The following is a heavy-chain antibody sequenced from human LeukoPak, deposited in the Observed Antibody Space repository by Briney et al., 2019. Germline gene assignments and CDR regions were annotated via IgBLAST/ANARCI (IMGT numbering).Heavy chain of an antibody. Sequence: GGSLRLSCTASGFIFSDYSMNWVRQTSGKGLEWLSYISNSSSSMYYADSVKGRFTISRDNAKNSVFLQMNSLRVEDTATYYCARSISGKAYWGQGALVTVSS. CDR2: ISNSSSSM. D-gene: IGHD3-3*02. J-gene: IGHJ4*02. CDR1: GFIFSDYS. CDR3: ARSISGKAY. V-gene: IGHV3-48*04.